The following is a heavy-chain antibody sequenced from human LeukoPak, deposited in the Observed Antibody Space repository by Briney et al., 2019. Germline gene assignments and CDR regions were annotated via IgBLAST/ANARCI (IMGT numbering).Heavy chain of an antibody. Sequence: GSLRLSCAASGFTFSSYSMNWVRQAPGKGLEWVSYISSSSTIYYADSVKGRFTISRDNAKNSLYLQMNSLRAEDTAVYYCARDKRSYAPLYYYYYYGMDVWGQGTTVTVSS. D-gene: IGHD1-26*01. CDR3: ARDKRSYAPLYYYYYYGMDV. CDR1: GFTFSSYS. V-gene: IGHV3-48*01. CDR2: ISSSSTI. J-gene: IGHJ6*02.